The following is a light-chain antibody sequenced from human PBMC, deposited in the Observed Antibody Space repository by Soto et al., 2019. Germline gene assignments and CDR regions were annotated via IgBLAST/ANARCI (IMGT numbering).Light chain of an antibody. V-gene: IGKV3-20*01. CDR2: GAS. Sequence: EIVLTQSPGTLSLSPGERATLSCRASQSVSSSYLAWYQQKPGQAPRLLIYGASSRATGIPDRFSGSGSGTDFTLTISRLEPEYFVLYYHQQDGSSPLTFGGGTKVEIK. CDR1: QSVSSSY. CDR3: QQDGSSPLT. J-gene: IGKJ4*01.